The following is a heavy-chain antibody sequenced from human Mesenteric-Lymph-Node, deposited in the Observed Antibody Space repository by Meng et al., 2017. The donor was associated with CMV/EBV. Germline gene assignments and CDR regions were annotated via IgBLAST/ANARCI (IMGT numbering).Heavy chain of an antibody. CDR2: IYYSGST. Sequence: LRLSCTVSGGSISSSSYYWGWIRQPPGKGLEWIGSIYYSGSTYYNPSLKSRVTISVDTSKNQFSLKLSSVTAADTAVYYCARDGGGYSSSWDLGYYYGMDVWGQGTTVTVSS. J-gene: IGHJ6*02. D-gene: IGHD6-13*01. V-gene: IGHV4-39*07. CDR1: GGSISSSSYY. CDR3: ARDGGGYSSSWDLGYYYGMDV.